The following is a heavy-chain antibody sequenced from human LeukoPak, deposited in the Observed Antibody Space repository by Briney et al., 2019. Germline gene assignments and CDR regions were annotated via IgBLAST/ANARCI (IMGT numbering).Heavy chain of an antibody. CDR2: IYTSGSA. J-gene: IGHJ5*02. CDR3: ARDHLANLASRLFDP. Sequence: SQTLSLTCTVSGGSISSGSYYWSWIRQPAGKGLEWIGHIYTSGSANYNPSLKSRVTISVDTSKNQFSLKLSSVTAADTAVYYCARDHLANLASRLFDPWGQGTLVTVSS. CDR1: GGSISSGSYY. V-gene: IGHV4-61*09. D-gene: IGHD3-3*01.